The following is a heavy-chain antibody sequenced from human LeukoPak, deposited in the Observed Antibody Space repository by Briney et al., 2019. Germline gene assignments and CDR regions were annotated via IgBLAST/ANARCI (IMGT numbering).Heavy chain of an antibody. D-gene: IGHD5-24*01. Sequence: SETLSLTCTVSGGSISSYYWSWIRQPPGKGLEWIGYIYYSGSTNYNPSLKSRVTISVDTSKNQFSLKLSSVTGADTAVYYCARVGRGRDGYKSGFDYWGQGTLVTVSS. CDR2: IYYSGST. V-gene: IGHV4-59*01. J-gene: IGHJ4*02. CDR1: GGSISSYY. CDR3: ARVGRGRDGYKSGFDY.